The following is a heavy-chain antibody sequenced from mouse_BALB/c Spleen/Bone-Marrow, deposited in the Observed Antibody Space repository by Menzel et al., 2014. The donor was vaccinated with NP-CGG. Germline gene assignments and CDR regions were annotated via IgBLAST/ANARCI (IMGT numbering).Heavy chain of an antibody. D-gene: IGHD3-2*01. J-gene: IGHJ3*01. CDR2: IYPGDGSS. Sequence: QVQLKQSGPELVKPGALVKISCKASGYTFTSHDINWVKQRPGQGLEWIGWIYPGDGSSKYNEKFKGKATLTADKSSSTAYMQLSSLTSENSAVYFCACSGDRSGYGFAYWGQGTLVTVSA. V-gene: IGHV1S56*01. CDR3: ACSGDRSGYGFAY. CDR1: GYTFTSHD.